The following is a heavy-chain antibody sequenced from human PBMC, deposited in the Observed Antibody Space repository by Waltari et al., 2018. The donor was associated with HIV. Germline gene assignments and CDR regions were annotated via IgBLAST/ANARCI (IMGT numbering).Heavy chain of an antibody. J-gene: IGHJ6*02. CDR1: GFTFSRYW. CDR3: ARESATSPRYAMDV. CDR2: IKQDGSEK. V-gene: IGHV3-7*01. Sequence: EVHLVESGGTLVQPGGSLRLSCAASGFTFSRYWMRGVRQAPGKGLEWVANIKQDGSEKNYVASMKGRFTISRDNAKNSLYLQMNSLRVEDTAVYYCARESATSPRYAMDVWGQGTTVTVSS. D-gene: IGHD1-26*01.